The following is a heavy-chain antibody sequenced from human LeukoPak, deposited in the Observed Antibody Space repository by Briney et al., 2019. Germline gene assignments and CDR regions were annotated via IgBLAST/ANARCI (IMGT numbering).Heavy chain of an antibody. CDR2: MNPNSGNT. V-gene: IGHV1-8*03. Sequence: ASVKVSCKASGYTFTSYGISWVRQATGQGLEWMGWMNPNSGNTGYAQKFQGRVTITRNTSISTAYMELSSLRSEDTAVYYCCWGRYGGYFDYWGQGTLVTVSS. CDR1: GYTFTSYG. D-gene: IGHD3-9*01. J-gene: IGHJ4*02. CDR3: CWGRYGGYFDY.